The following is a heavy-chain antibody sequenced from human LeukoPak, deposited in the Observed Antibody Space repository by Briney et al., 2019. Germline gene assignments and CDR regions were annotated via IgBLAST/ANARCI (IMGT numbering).Heavy chain of an antibody. J-gene: IGHJ4*02. CDR1: GFTFSSSG. Sequence: GRSLRLSCAASGFTFSSSGMHWVREAPGKGLEWVAVISYDGSNKYYADSVKGRFTISRDNSKNTLYLQMNSLRAEDTAVYYCAKDQVWGGQWVWGAADYWGQGTLVTVSS. CDR2: ISYDGSNK. D-gene: IGHD1-26*01. V-gene: IGHV3-30*18. CDR3: AKDQVWGGQWVWGAADY.